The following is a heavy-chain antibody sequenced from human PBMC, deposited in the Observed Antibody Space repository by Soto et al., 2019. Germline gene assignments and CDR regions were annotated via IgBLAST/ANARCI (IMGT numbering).Heavy chain of an antibody. V-gene: IGHV3-74*01. CDR3: AVIPRPGDGFDI. Sequence: PGGSLRLSCAGSGFTFSSYWLHWVRQVPGKGLVWVSRINSDGSSTSYADSVKGRFTISRDNAKNTLYLQMNSLRAEDTAVYYCAVIPRPGDGFDIWGPGTMVTVSS. D-gene: IGHD3-22*01. CDR2: INSDGSST. CDR1: GFTFSSYW. J-gene: IGHJ3*02.